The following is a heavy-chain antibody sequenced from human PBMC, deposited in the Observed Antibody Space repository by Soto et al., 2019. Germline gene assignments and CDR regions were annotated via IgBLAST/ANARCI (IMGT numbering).Heavy chain of an antibody. Sequence: QLQLQESGPGLVKPSETLSLTCTVSGGSISSSSYYWGWIRQPPGKGLEWIGSIYYSGSTYYNPSLKSRVTISVDTSKNQFSLKLSSVTAADTAVYYCARHEGNYGYSSSWYETNFDYWGQGTLVTVSS. CDR3: ARHEGNYGYSSSWYETNFDY. J-gene: IGHJ4*02. CDR1: GGSISSSSYY. D-gene: IGHD6-13*01. CDR2: IYYSGST. V-gene: IGHV4-39*01.